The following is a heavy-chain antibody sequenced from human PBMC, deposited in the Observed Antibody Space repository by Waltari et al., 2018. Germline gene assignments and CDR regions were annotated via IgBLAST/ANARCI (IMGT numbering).Heavy chain of an antibody. V-gene: IGHV3-74*01. CDR1: GFTFSSYW. CDR2: INGDGGST. CDR3: TRTRYCSTTSCQVDWFDP. D-gene: IGHD2-2*01. J-gene: IGHJ5*02. Sequence: EVQLVESGGGLVQPGGSLRLSCAASGFTFSSYWMHWVRQAPGKGLVLVSRINGDGGSTSYADSVKGRFTISRDNANNTLYLQMNSLRAEDTAVYYCTRTRYCSTTSCQVDWFDPWGQGTLVTVSS.